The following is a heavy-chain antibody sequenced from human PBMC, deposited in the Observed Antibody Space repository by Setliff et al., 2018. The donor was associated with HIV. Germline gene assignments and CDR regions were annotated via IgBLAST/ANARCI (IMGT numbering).Heavy chain of an antibody. D-gene: IGHD2-21*01. CDR3: AMYYRGGGGRGF. Sequence: SETLSLTCTVSGDSISSNHWGWIRQPPGKGLEWIGGINESGDYNPSLRSRVTISVDTSKKSFSLRLTSVTAADTAVYFCAMYYRGGGGRGFWGQGAQVTVSS. J-gene: IGHJ4*02. CDR1: GDSISSNH. CDR2: INESG. V-gene: IGHV4-59*01.